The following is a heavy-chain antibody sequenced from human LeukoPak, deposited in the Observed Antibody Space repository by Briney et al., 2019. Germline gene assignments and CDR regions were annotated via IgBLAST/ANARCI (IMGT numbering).Heavy chain of an antibody. CDR1: KITYSAYA. CDR2: ISGSGGIT. CDR3: AKHDPRRVVITNWFDP. V-gene: IGHV3-23*01. D-gene: IGHD3-22*01. Sequence: ASCKITYSAYALSRERKAPGKGLEWVSAISGSGGITYYADSVKGRFTISRGNSKNTLYLQMNSLRAEDTAVYYCAKHDPRRVVITNWFDPWGQGTLVTVSS. J-gene: IGHJ5*02.